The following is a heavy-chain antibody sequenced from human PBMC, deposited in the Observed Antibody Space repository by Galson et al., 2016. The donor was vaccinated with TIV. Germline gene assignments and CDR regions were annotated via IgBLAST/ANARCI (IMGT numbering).Heavy chain of an antibody. J-gene: IGHJ4*02. CDR3: VRKDQVADFCSTTSCSHDY. CDR2: IKLDGSES. CDR1: GFTFSNYW. D-gene: IGHD2-2*01. V-gene: IGHV3-7*01. Sequence: SLRLSCAASGFTFSNYWMTWVRQAPGKGLEWVANIKLDGSESYYVDSVRGRFTISRDNAENSLYLQMNSLRAEDTAVYYCVRKDQVADFCSTTSCSHDYWGQGTLVTVSS.